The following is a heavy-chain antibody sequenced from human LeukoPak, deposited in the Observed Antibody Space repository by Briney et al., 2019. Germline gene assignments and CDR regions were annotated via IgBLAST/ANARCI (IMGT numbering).Heavy chain of an antibody. CDR1: GFTFSSYA. D-gene: IGHD6-6*01. J-gene: IGHJ5*01. CDR2: INWNGGST. V-gene: IGHV3-20*04. CDR3: AITRRAAPPFDY. Sequence: TGGSLRLSCTASGFTFSSYAMSWVRQAPGKGLEWVACINWNGGSTGYADSVKGRFTISRDNAKNSLYLQMNSLRAEDTALYYCAITRRAAPPFDYWGQGTLVTVSS.